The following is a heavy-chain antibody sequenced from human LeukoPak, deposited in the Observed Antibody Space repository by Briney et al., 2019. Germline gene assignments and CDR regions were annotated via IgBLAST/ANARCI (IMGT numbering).Heavy chain of an antibody. CDR1: GFTFSSYS. CDR3: ARELGSGYNYFDY. V-gene: IGHV3-53*04. Sequence: GGSLRLSCAASGFTFSSYSMNWVRQAPGKGLEWVSVIYSGGSTYYADSVKGRFTISRHNSKNTLYLQMNSLRAEDTAVYYCARELGSGYNYFDYWGQGTLVTVSS. J-gene: IGHJ4*02. D-gene: IGHD3-22*01. CDR2: IYSGGST.